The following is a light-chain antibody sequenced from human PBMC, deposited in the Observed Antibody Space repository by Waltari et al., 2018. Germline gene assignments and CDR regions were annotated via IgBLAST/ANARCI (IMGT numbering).Light chain of an antibody. CDR2: EAS. Sequence: AFRMTQPPSSLSASTGPIVPIPCRASQYISNYLAWFQQRPGKAPKLLIYEASTLQRGVPSRFSGSGSGTDFTLTITSLQSDDFATYYCQQYFNYPRTFGQGTRVEIE. CDR3: QQYFNYPRT. J-gene: IGKJ1*01. CDR1: QYISNY. V-gene: IGKV1-8*01.